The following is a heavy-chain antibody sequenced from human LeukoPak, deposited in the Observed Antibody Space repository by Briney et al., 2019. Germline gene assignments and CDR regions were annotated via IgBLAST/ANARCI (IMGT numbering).Heavy chain of an antibody. Sequence: ASVKVSCKASGYTFTGYYMHWVRQAPGQGLEWMGWINPNSGGTNYAQKFQGRVTMTRDTSISTAYMELSRLRSDDTAVYYCATSRLTYYYDSSGSPVDYWGQGTLVTVSS. J-gene: IGHJ4*02. CDR2: INPNSGGT. V-gene: IGHV1-2*02. D-gene: IGHD3-22*01. CDR3: ATSRLTYYYDSSGSPVDY. CDR1: GYTFTGYY.